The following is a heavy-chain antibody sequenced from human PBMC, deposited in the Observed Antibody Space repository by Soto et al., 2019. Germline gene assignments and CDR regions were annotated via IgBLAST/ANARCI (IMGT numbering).Heavy chain of an antibody. CDR1: GSTFTSYA. CDR2: INAGNGNT. D-gene: IGHD3-22*01. Sequence: ASGTVSCKASGSTFTSYAMHWVRQDPGQRLEWMGWINAGNGNTKYSQKFQGRVTITRDTSASTAYMELSSLRSEDTAVYYCAREWLFPIDAFDTWGQGTMVTVSS. CDR3: AREWLFPIDAFDT. J-gene: IGHJ3*02. V-gene: IGHV1-3*01.